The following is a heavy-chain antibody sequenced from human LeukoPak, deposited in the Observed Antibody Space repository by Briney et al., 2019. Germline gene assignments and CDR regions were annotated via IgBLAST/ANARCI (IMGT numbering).Heavy chain of an antibody. Sequence: PSETLSLTCTVSGGSISSSRSSWGWIRQPPGKGLEWIGSIYYSGSTYYNPSLKSRVTISVDTSKNQFSLKLSSVTAADMAVYYCARRGGDYWGQGTLVTVSS. V-gene: IGHV4-39*01. CDR2: IYYSGST. D-gene: IGHD6-25*01. CDR3: ARRGGDY. J-gene: IGHJ4*02. CDR1: GGSISSSRSS.